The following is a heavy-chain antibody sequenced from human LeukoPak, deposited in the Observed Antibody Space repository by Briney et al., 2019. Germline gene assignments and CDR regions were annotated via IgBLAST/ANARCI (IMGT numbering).Heavy chain of an antibody. J-gene: IGHJ4*02. Sequence: GGSLRLSCAASGFTFTNYAMHRVRQTPGKGLEWVAFVSYDGSWDSYSDSVKGRFTISRDASKNTLYLQMNSLRAEDTAVYYCTREERGYIPAFWGQGTLVTVSS. V-gene: IGHV3-30*01. CDR3: TREERGYIPAF. CDR1: GFTFTNYA. CDR2: VSYDGSWD. D-gene: IGHD3-16*02.